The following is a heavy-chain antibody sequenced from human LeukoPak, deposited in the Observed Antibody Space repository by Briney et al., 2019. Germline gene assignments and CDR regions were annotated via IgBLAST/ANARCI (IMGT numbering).Heavy chain of an antibody. V-gene: IGHV3-74*01. CDR1: GFTFSSYW. D-gene: IGHD3-10*01. CDR2: INSDGSST. CDR3: ARVRGARTPFDY. J-gene: IGHJ4*02. Sequence: AGGSLGLSCAASGFTFSSYWMHWVRQAPGKGLVWVSRINSDGSSTSYADSVKGRFTISRDNAKNTLYLQMNSLRAEDTAVYYCARVRGARTPFDYWGQGTLVTVSS.